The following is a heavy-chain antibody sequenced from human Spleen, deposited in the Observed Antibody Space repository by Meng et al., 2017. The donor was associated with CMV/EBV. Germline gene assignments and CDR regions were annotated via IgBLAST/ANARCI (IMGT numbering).Heavy chain of an antibody. CDR2: TTYDGSIT. CDR1: GFSFSDYG. D-gene: IGHD6-25*01. V-gene: IGHV3-30*03. J-gene: IGHJ4*02. Sequence: GESLKISCAVSGFSFSDYGMHWVRQAPGKGLEWVTFTTYDGSITYYADSVKGRFTISRDNSKNTLYLQMNSLRDEDTAVYYCARAMIIAARALDFWGQGTPVTVSS. CDR3: ARAMIIAARALDF.